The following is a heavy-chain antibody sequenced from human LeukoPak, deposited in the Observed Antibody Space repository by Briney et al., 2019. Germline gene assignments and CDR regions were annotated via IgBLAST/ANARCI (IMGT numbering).Heavy chain of an antibody. CDR3: AKELVVAATYFDY. V-gene: IGHV3-30*02. CDR1: GFTFSSYG. Sequence: AGGSLRLSCAASGFTFSSYGMHWVRQAPGKGLEWVAFIRYDGSNKYYADSVKGRFTISRDNSKNTLYLQMNSLRAEDTAVYYCAKELVVAATYFDYWGQGTLVTISS. J-gene: IGHJ4*02. CDR2: IRYDGSNK. D-gene: IGHD2-15*01.